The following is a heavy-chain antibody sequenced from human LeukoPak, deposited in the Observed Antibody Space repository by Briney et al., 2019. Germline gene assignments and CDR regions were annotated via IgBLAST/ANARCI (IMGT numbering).Heavy chain of an antibody. V-gene: IGHV1-69*13. CDR2: IIPIFGTA. CDR3: ARDYIGYCSSTSCPGGY. CDR1: GYTFTSYG. J-gene: IGHJ4*02. Sequence: RASVKVSCKASGYTFTSYGISWVRQAPGQGLEWMGGIIPIFGTANYAQKFQGRVTITADESTSTAYMELSSLRSEDTAVYYCARDYIGYCSSTSCPGGYWGQGTLVTVSS. D-gene: IGHD2-2*01.